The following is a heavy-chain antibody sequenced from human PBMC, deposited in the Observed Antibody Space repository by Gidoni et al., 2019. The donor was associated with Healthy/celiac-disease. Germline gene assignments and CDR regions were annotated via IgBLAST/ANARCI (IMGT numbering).Heavy chain of an antibody. D-gene: IGHD3-22*01. CDR3: AREYYDSSGYYYGSFDY. CDR1: GFTVSSNY. CDR2: IYSGGST. Sequence: EVQLVESGGGLIQPGGSLRLSCAASGFTVSSNYMSWVRQAPGKGLEWVSVIYSGGSTYYADSVKGRFTISRDNSKNTLYLQMNSLRAEDTAVYYCAREYYDSSGYYYGSFDYWGQGTLVTVSS. J-gene: IGHJ4*02. V-gene: IGHV3-53*01.